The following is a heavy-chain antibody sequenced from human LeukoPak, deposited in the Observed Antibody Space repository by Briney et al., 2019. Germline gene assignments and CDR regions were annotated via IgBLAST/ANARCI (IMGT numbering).Heavy chain of an antibody. CDR3: ARDYDILTGYYSCDY. D-gene: IGHD3-9*01. CDR2: ISAYNGNT. Sequence: ASVKVSCKASGYTFTSYGISWVRQAPGQGLEWMGWISAYNGNTNYAQKLQGRVTMTTDTSTSTAYMELRSLRSDDTAVYYCARDYDILTGYYSCDYWGQGTLVTVSS. CDR1: GYTFTSYG. J-gene: IGHJ4*02. V-gene: IGHV1-18*01.